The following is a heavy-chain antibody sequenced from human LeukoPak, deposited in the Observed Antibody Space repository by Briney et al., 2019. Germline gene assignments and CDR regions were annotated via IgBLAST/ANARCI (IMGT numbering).Heavy chain of an antibody. Sequence: SETLSLTCAVYGGSFSGYYWSWIRQPPGKGLEWIGEINHSGSTNYNPSLKSRVTISVDTSKNQFSLKLSSVTAADTAVYYCARGRGEVLWLGELLSNPYYFDYWGQGTLVTVSS. CDR3: ARGRGEVLWLGELLSNPYYFDY. V-gene: IGHV4-34*01. J-gene: IGHJ4*02. CDR1: GGSFSGYY. CDR2: INHSGST. D-gene: IGHD3-10*01.